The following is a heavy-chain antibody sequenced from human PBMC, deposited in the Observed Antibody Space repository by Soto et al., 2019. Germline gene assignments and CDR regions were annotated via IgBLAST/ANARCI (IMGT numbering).Heavy chain of an antibody. CDR2: ISDDGVSK. D-gene: IGHD3-10*01. CDR3: ARAYYFGSGTSYTLYY. Sequence: WWSLRLSCSASVFTFSNYGMHWFRQAPGKGLEWVAVISDDGVSKYYAGSVQGRFTISRDNSESVVLLQMNSLRPDDTALYFCARAYYFGSGTSYTLYYWGQETQVTVSS. J-gene: IGHJ4*02. V-gene: IGHV3-30*03. CDR1: VFTFSNYG.